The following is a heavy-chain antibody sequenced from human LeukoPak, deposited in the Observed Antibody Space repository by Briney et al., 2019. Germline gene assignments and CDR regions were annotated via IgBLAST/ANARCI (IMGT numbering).Heavy chain of an antibody. V-gene: IGHV4-39*07. Sequence: SETLSLTCTVSGGSISSSSYYWGWIRQPPGKGLEWIGSIYYSGSTYYNPSLKSRVTISVDTSKNQFSLKLSSVTAADTAVYYCARDQYYYDSSGPKHGMDVWGQGTTVTVSS. J-gene: IGHJ6*02. CDR1: GGSISSSSYY. D-gene: IGHD3-22*01. CDR2: IYYSGST. CDR3: ARDQYYYDSSGPKHGMDV.